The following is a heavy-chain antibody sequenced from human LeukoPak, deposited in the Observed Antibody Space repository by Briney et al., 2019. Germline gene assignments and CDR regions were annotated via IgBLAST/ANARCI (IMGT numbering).Heavy chain of an antibody. CDR2: IYYSGST. V-gene: IGHV4-59*01. J-gene: IGHJ6*02. CDR3: ARVNDFWSGSRMYYYYGMDV. CDR1: GGSISSYY. D-gene: IGHD3-3*01. Sequence: SETLSLTCTVSGGSISSYYWSWIRQPPGKGLEWFGYIYYSGSTNYNPSLKSRVTISVDTSKNQFSLKLSSVTAADTAVYYCARVNDFWSGSRMYYYYGMDVWGQGTTVTVSS.